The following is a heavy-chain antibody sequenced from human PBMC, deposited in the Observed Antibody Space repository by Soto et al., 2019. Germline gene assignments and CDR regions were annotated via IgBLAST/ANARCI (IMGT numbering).Heavy chain of an antibody. D-gene: IGHD4-4*01. CDR1: GFTFRNYS. CDR2: ISYDGSHK. Sequence: QVQLVESGGGVVQTGRSLRLSCAASGFTFRNYSMHWVRQAPGKGLVWVTVISYDGSHKYYADSVKGRFTISRDNSKNTVYLEMNSLRDEDTAVYYCAKRRGDHSNYSWGIDVWGQGTTVTVSS. J-gene: IGHJ6*02. CDR3: AKRRGDHSNYSWGIDV. V-gene: IGHV3-30*18.